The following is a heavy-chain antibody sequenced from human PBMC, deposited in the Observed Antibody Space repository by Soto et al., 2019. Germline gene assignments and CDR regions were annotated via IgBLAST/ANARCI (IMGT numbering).Heavy chain of an antibody. CDR1: GYTFTSYY. Sequence: ASVKVSCKASGYTFTSYYMHWVRQAPGQGLEWMGWINPNSGGTNYAQKFQGWVTMTRDTSISTAYMELSRLRSDDTAVYYCARVGRSLAGMDVWGQGTTVTVSS. CDR2: INPNSGGT. V-gene: IGHV1-2*04. J-gene: IGHJ6*02. CDR3: ARVGRSLAGMDV.